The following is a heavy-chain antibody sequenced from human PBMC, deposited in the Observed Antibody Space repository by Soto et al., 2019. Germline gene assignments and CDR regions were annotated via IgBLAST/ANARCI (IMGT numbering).Heavy chain of an antibody. CDR1: GGYISSYY. V-gene: IGHV4-59*01. CDR2: IYYSGST. CDR3: AREVKDDILTGYGRYYYYMDV. J-gene: IGHJ6*03. D-gene: IGHD3-9*01. Sequence: SETLCLTCTVSGGYISSYYWSWIRQPPGKGLEWIGYIYYSGSTNYNPSLKSRVTISVDTSKNQFSLKLSSVTAADTAVYYCAREVKDDILTGYGRYYYYMDVWGKGTTVTVSS.